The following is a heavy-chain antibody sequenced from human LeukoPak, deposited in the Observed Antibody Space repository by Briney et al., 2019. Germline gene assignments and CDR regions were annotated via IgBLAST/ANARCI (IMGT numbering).Heavy chain of an antibody. J-gene: IGHJ6*02. V-gene: IGHV3-23*01. CDR3: AKGGRQLGDYGMDV. Sequence: PGGSLRLSCAASGFTFSSYAMSWVRQALGKGLEWVSAISGSGGSTYYADSVKGRFTISRDNSKNTLYLQMNSLRAEDTAVYYCAKGGRQLGDYGMDVWGQGTTVTVSS. D-gene: IGHD5-18*01. CDR1: GFTFSSYA. CDR2: ISGSGGST.